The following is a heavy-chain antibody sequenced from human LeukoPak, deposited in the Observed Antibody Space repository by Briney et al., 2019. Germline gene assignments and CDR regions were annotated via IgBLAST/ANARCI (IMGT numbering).Heavy chain of an antibody. D-gene: IGHD6-13*01. CDR1: GFTFSSYS. V-gene: IGHV3-64*01. J-gene: IGHJ4*02. CDR3: ARDGLGFAAAGTVDY. CDR2: ISSNGGST. Sequence: GGSLRLSCAASGFTFSSYSMHWVRQAPGKGLEYVSAISSNGGSTYYANSVKGRFTISRDNSKNTLYLQMGSLRAEDMAVYYCARDGLGFAAAGTVDYWGQGTLVTVSS.